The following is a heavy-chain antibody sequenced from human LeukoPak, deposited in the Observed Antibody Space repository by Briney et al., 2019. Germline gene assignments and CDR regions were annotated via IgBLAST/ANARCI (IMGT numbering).Heavy chain of an antibody. J-gene: IGHJ5*02. CDR3: ARVRGYCSGGSCYGFSWFDP. CDR1: GYTFTSYG. V-gene: IGHV1-18*01. Sequence: GGSVKVSCTASGYTFTSYGISWVRQAPGQGLEWMGWISAYNGNTNYAQKLQGRVTMTTDTSTSTAYMELRSLRSDDTAVYYCARVRGYCSGGSCYGFSWFDPGGQGTLVTVSS. CDR2: ISAYNGNT. D-gene: IGHD2-15*01.